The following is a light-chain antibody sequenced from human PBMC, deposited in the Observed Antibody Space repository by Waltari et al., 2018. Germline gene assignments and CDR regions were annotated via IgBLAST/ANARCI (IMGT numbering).Light chain of an antibody. Sequence: DTQMTQSPSTLSASVGDRVTITCRASQSISSWLAWYQQKPGKAPKFLIYKASNLESGVPSRFSGSGSGTEFTLPISSLQPDDFATYYCQQYSTFPRTFGQGTKVEIK. CDR1: QSISSW. V-gene: IGKV1-5*03. CDR2: KAS. CDR3: QQYSTFPRT. J-gene: IGKJ1*01.